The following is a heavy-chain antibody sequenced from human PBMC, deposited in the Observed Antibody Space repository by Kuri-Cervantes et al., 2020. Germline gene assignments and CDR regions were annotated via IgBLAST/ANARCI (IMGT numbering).Heavy chain of an antibody. J-gene: IGHJ4*02. D-gene: IGHD6-19*01. Sequence: ETLSLTCAVYGGSFSGYYWSWIRQPPGKGLEWIGEINHSGSTNYNPSLKSRVTISIDTSKNQFSLKLSSVTAADTAVYYCARGRPKRSYSSGWYVGYWGQGTPVTVSS. V-gene: IGHV4-34*01. CDR1: GGSFSGYY. CDR3: ARGRPKRSYSSGWYVGY. CDR2: INHSGST.